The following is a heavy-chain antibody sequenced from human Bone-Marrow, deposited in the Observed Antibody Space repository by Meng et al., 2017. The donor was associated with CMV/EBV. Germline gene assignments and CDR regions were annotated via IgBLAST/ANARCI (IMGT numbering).Heavy chain of an antibody. CDR2: INHNSGGT. V-gene: IGHV1-2*02. D-gene: IGHD5-24*01. Sequence: ASVKVSCKASGYTFSSYDINWVRQAPGQGLEGMGWINHNSGGTNYAQKFQGRVTMTRDTSISTAYMELSRLRSDDTAVYYCARDQKAWGMATIRRANAFDIWGQGTMVTVSS. CDR3: ARDQKAWGMATIRRANAFDI. CDR1: GYTFSSYD. J-gene: IGHJ3*02.